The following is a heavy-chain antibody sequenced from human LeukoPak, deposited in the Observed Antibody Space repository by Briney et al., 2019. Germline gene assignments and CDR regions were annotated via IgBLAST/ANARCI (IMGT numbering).Heavy chain of an antibody. Sequence: PSETLSLTCTVSGGSISSYNWNWIRQAPGKGLEWIGYIHYSGSTKNNPSLKGRVTMSVDTSKNQFSLKLHSVTAADTAVYYCARQGVQLLSSPSSAFDIWGQGTMVTVSS. CDR3: ARQGVQLLSSPSSAFDI. J-gene: IGHJ3*02. D-gene: IGHD2-2*01. CDR2: IHYSGST. CDR1: GGSISSYN. V-gene: IGHV4-59*08.